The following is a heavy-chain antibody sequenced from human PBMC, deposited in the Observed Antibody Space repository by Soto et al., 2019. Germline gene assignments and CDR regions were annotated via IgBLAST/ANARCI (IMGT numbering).Heavy chain of an antibody. CDR1: GFTFSSYG. D-gene: IGHD1-26*01. V-gene: IGHV3-30*18. CDR2: ISYDGSNK. Sequence: QVQLVESGGGVVQPGRSLRLSCAASGFTFSSYGMHWVRQAPGKGLEWVAVISYDGSNKYYADSVKGRFTISRDNSKNTVYLQMNSLRAEDTAVYYCAKGGATTDYWGQGTLVTVSS. CDR3: AKGGATTDY. J-gene: IGHJ4*02.